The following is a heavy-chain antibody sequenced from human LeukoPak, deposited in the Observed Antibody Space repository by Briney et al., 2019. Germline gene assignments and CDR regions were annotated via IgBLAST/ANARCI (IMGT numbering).Heavy chain of an antibody. CDR1: GGTFSSYA. Sequence: GSSVKVSCKASGGTFSSYAISWVRQAPGQGLEWMGGIIPIFGTANYAQKFQGRVTITADESTSTAYMELSSLRSEDTAVYYCARERVLGYSSSSGLRPFDYWGQGTLVTVSS. J-gene: IGHJ4*02. D-gene: IGHD6-6*01. CDR3: ARERVLGYSSSSGLRPFDY. V-gene: IGHV1-69*01. CDR2: IIPIFGTA.